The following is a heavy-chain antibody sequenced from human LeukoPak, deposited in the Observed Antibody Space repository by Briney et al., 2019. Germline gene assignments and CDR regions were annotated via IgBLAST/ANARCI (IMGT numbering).Heavy chain of an antibody. V-gene: IGHV3-53*01. CDR1: GFTVSINY. CDR2: IYSGGNT. D-gene: IGHD2-2*01. CDR3: ARGETSSYDY. J-gene: IGHJ4*02. Sequence: GGSLRLSSAASGFTVSINYMSWVRQAPGKGLEWVSVIYSGGNTYYADSVKGRFTISRDNSKNTVYLQMNGLRAEDTAVYYCARGETSSYDYWGQGTLVTVSS.